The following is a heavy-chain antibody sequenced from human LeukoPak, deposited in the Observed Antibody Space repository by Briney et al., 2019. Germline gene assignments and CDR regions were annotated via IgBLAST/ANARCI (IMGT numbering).Heavy chain of an antibody. V-gene: IGHV3-30*18. D-gene: IGHD3-10*01. J-gene: IGHJ4*02. Sequence: TGGSLRLSCVASVFTFSSYGMHWVRQAPGKGLEWVAVISFDGSTKYYADSVKGRFTISRDNSKNTLYLQMNSMRAEATAVYYCAKDYDGSGSYGYFDYWGQGTLVTVSS. CDR3: AKDYDGSGSYGYFDY. CDR2: ISFDGSTK. CDR1: VFTFSSYG.